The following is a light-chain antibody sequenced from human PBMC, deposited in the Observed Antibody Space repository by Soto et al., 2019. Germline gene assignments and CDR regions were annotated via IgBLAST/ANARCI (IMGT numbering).Light chain of an antibody. CDR2: GAS. Sequence: EIVLTQSPGTLSLSPGERATLSCRASQSVSRNYLAWYQQKPGQSPRLLIYGASSRATGIPDRFSGSGSGTEFTLTISRLEPEDFAVYSCQQYGISPWTFCQGTKVEIK. V-gene: IGKV3-20*01. J-gene: IGKJ1*01. CDR3: QQYGISPWT. CDR1: QSVSRNY.